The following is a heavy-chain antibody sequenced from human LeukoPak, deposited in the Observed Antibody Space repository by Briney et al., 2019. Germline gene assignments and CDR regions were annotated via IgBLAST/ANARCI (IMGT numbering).Heavy chain of an antibody. CDR1: GGSISSYY. CDR2: IYYSGST. J-gene: IGHJ3*02. V-gene: IGHV4-59*08. CDR3: ARRRTSPEAFDI. Sequence: SETLSLTCTVSGGSISSYYLNWIRRPPGKGLEWIGYIYYSGSTNYNPSLKSRVTISLDTSKNQFSLKLSSVTAADTAVYYCARRRTSPEAFDIWGQGTMVTVSS.